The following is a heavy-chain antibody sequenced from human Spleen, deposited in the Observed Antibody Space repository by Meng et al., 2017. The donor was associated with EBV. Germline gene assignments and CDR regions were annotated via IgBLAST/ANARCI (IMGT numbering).Heavy chain of an antibody. Sequence: GLVLVPSSEPPLHTGSVSVSSTGNSSYSRGWIRQPPGKGLEWIGNIYYSGTTYYNPSLKSRVTISVDTSQNQFSLKLNSVAAADTAVYYFTRGAYLAEIDYWGQGTLVTVSS. CDR3: TRGAYLAEIDY. D-gene: IGHD3-16*01. CDR1: VSSTGNSSYS. V-gene: IGHV4-39*07. CDR2: IYYSGTT. J-gene: IGHJ4*02.